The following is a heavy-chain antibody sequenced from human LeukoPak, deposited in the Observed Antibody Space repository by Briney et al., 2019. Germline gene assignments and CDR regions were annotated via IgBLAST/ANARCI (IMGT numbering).Heavy chain of an antibody. J-gene: IGHJ3*02. V-gene: IGHV3-33*06. CDR1: GFTFSSYG. Sequence: GGSLRLSRAASGFTFSSYGMHWVRQAPGKGLEWVAVIWYDGSNKYYADSVKGRFTISRDNSKNTLYLQMNSLRAEDTAVYYCAKEVEVGEDAFDIWGQGTTVTVSS. CDR2: IWYDGSNK. CDR3: AKEVEVGEDAFDI. D-gene: IGHD1-26*01.